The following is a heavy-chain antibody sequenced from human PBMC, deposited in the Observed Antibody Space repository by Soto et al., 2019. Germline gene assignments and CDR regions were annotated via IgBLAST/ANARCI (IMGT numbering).Heavy chain of an antibody. CDR1: GGFVNSDSHS. CDR3: ARFVRSCSATTCSTRADV. V-gene: IGHV4-61*01. Sequence: SETLSLTCTVSGGFVNSDSHSWSWIRHTPGKRLEWIGFIYSGGSTKNPSLRSRVTMSVDTSKNQFSLKLRSVIVADTAVYHCARFVRSCSATTCSTRADVWGQGITVTVSS. J-gene: IGHJ6*02. CDR2: IYSGGST. D-gene: IGHD2-2*01.